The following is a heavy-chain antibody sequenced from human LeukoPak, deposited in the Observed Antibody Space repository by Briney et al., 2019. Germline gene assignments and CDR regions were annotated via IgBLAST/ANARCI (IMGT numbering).Heavy chain of an antibody. D-gene: IGHD3-16*01. Sequence: GGSLRLSCAASGFTFSSYAMHWVRQAPGKGLVWVAVISYDGSNKYYADSVKGRFTISRDNSKNTLYLQMNSLRAEDTAVYYCARDEGVMGLHDYYGMDVWGQGTTVTVSS. J-gene: IGHJ6*02. V-gene: IGHV3-30*04. CDR1: GFTFSSYA. CDR2: ISYDGSNK. CDR3: ARDEGVMGLHDYYGMDV.